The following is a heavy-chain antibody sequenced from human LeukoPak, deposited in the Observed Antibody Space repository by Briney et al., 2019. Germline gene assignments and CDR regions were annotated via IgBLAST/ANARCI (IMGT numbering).Heavy chain of an antibody. D-gene: IGHD3-22*01. V-gene: IGHV3-64*01. CDR1: GFTFSSYA. CDR2: ISSNGGST. Sequence: GGSLRLSCAASGFTFSSYAMHWVRQAPGKGLEYVSAISSNGGSTYYANSVKGRFTISRDNSKNTLYLQMGSLRAEDMAVYYCARGGYSYDSSGYYDPTPLDYWGPGTLVTVSS. CDR3: ARGGYSYDSSGYYDPTPLDY. J-gene: IGHJ4*01.